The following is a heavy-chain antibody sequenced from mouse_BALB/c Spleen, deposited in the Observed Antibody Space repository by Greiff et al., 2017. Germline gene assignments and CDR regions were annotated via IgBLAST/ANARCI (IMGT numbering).Heavy chain of an antibody. V-gene: IGHV5-17*02. D-gene: IGHD2-14*01. Sequence: EVQGVESGGGLVQPGGSRKLSCAASGFTFSSFGMHWVRQAPEKGLEWVAYISSGSSTIYYADTVKGRFTISRDNPKNTLFLQMTSLRSEDTAMYYCARGRYDGYYYAMDYWGQGTSVTVSS. CDR1: GFTFSSFG. CDR3: ARGRYDGYYYAMDY. CDR2: ISSGSSTI. J-gene: IGHJ4*01.